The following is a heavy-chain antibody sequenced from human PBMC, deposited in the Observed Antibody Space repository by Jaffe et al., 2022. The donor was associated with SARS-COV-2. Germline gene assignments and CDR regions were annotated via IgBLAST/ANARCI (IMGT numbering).Heavy chain of an antibody. Sequence: EVQLVESGGGLVKPGGSLRLSCAASGFTFSSYSMNWVRQAPGKGLEWVSSISSSSSYIYYADSVKGRFTISRDNAKNSLYLQMNSLRAEDTAVYYCARDGSSHWAGPLFDYWGQGTLVTVSS. D-gene: IGHD3-16*01. J-gene: IGHJ4*02. CDR2: ISSSSSYI. CDR3: ARDGSSHWAGPLFDY. CDR1: GFTFSSYS. V-gene: IGHV3-21*01.